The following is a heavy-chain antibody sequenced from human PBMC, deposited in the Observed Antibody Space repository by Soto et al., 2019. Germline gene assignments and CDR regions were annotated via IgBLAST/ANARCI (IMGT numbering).Heavy chain of an antibody. D-gene: IGHD5-18*01. CDR3: ARDRRYSYGPDAFDI. CDR1: GGSISSYY. Sequence: SETLSLTCTVSGGSISSYYWSWIRQPPGKGLEWIGYIYYSGSTNYNPSLKSRVTISVDTSKNQFSLKLSSVTAADTAVYYCARDRRYSYGPDAFDIWGQGTMVT. J-gene: IGHJ3*02. V-gene: IGHV4-59*01. CDR2: IYYSGST.